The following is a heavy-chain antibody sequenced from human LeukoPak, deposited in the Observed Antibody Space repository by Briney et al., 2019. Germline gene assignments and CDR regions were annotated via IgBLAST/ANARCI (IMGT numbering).Heavy chain of an antibody. CDR3: ARQSITMVRGVHYFDS. Sequence: GEALKISCKGSGYSFTSYWIGWVRQMPGKGLEWMGIIYPGDSDTRYSPSFQGQVTISADQSISTAYLQWSSLKASDTAMYYCARQSITMVRGVHYFDSWGAGTLVTVSS. D-gene: IGHD3-10*01. V-gene: IGHV5-51*01. J-gene: IGHJ4*02. CDR1: GYSFTSYW. CDR2: IYPGDSDT.